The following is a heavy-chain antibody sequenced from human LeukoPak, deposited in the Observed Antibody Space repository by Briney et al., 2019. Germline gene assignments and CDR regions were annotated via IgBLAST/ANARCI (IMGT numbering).Heavy chain of an antibody. CDR3: ARDRAANQDWVECDH. D-gene: IGHD3/OR15-3a*01. V-gene: IGHV3-66*03. Sequence: GGSLRLSCAVSGFRVSDYYMRWVRQAPGKGLEWVGLIRDSGEAFYADFARGLFAISRDESENTLYLQMNSLRVEDTAVYFCARDRAANQDWVECDHWGQGTPVIVSS. J-gene: IGHJ5*02. CDR1: GFRVSDYY. CDR2: IRDSGEA.